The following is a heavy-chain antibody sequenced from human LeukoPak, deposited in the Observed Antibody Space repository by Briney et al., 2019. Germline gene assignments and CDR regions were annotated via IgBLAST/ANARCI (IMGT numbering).Heavy chain of an antibody. Sequence: SETLSLTCTVSGGSVSSGSYYWRWIRQPPGKGLEWIGYIYYSGSTNYNPSLKSRVTISVDTSKNQFSLKPSSVTAADTAVYYCARRDNWNDYFDYWGQGTLVTVSS. J-gene: IGHJ4*02. CDR2: IYYSGST. CDR3: ARRDNWNDYFDY. V-gene: IGHV4-61*01. D-gene: IGHD1-20*01. CDR1: GGSVSSGSYY.